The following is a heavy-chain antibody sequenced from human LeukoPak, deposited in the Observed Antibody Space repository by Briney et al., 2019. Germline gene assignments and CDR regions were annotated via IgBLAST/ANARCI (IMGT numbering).Heavy chain of an antibody. D-gene: IGHD6-13*01. CDR1: GGSISSSSYY. J-gene: IGHJ4*02. V-gene: IGHV4-39*01. CDR2: IYYSGST. CDR3: ARHRGYSSSWYLGDFDY. Sequence: SETLSLTCTVSGGSISSSSYYRGWIRQPPGKGLEWIGSIYYSGSTYYNPSLKSRVTISVDTSKNQFSLKLSSVTAADTAVYYCARHRGYSSSWYLGDFDYWGQGALVPVSS.